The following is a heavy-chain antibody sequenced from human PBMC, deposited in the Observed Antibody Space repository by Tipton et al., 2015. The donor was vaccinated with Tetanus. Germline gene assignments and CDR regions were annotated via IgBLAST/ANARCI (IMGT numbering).Heavy chain of an antibody. V-gene: IGHV4-31*03. Sequence: TLSLTCTVSGGSISSGGYYWSWIRQHPGKGLEWIGYIYYSGSTYYNPSLKSRVTISVDTSKNQFSLKLSSVTAADTAVFYWARAALDSSGYYYLGYYGMGVWGQGTTVTVPS. CDR1: GGSISSGGYY. CDR3: ARAALDSSGYYYLGYYGMGV. CDR2: IYYSGST. J-gene: IGHJ6*02. D-gene: IGHD3-22*01.